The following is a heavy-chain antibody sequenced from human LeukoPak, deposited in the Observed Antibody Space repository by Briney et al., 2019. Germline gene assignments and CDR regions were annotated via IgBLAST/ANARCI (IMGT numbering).Heavy chain of an antibody. J-gene: IGHJ4*02. Sequence: GGSLRLSCAASGFTVSSNYMGRVRQAPGKGLEWVSVIYSGGSTYYAESVKDRFSISRDNSKNTLYLQMNSLRAEDTAVYYCARYNFYGGTPFDCWGQGTLVTVSS. CDR1: GFTVSSNY. CDR2: IYSGGST. V-gene: IGHV3-66*01. CDR3: ARYNFYGGTPFDC. D-gene: IGHD2/OR15-2a*01.